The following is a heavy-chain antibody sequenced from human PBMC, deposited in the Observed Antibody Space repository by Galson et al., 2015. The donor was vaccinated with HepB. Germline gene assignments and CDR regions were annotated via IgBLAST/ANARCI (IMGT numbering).Heavy chain of an antibody. CDR1: GGTFSSYA. CDR3: ARAHSMVRETYYGMDV. V-gene: IGHV1-69*13. CDR2: IIPIFGTA. J-gene: IGHJ6*02. D-gene: IGHD3-10*01. Sequence: SVKVSCKASGGTFSSYAISWVRQAPGQGLEWMGGIIPIFGTANYAQKFQGRVTITADESTSTAYMELSSLRSEDTAVYYCARAHSMVRETYYGMDVWGQGTTVTVSS.